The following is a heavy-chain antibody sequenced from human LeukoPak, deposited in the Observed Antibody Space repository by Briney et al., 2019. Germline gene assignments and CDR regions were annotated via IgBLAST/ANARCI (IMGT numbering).Heavy chain of an antibody. D-gene: IGHD2-8*01. J-gene: IGHJ5*02. Sequence: LPGGSLRLSCAASGFLFSRCAMSWVRQAPGKGLEWVSSISGAGDIAHYAESAKGRFTISRDNSGDTLYVQMDSLRAEDTAGYYCAKVKSSLTLIGAWGQGTLVTVSS. V-gene: IGHV3-23*01. CDR2: ISGAGDIA. CDR1: GFLFSRCA. CDR3: AKVKSSLTLIGA.